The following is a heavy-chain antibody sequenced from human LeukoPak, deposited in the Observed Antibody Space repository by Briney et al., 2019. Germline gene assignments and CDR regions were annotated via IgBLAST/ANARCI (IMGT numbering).Heavy chain of an antibody. CDR1: GFTFSSYS. Sequence: GGSLRLSCAASGFTFSSYSMNWVRQAPGKGLEWVSSISSSSSYIYYADSVKGRFTISRDNAKNSLYLQMNSLRAEDTAVYCCARGAEDIVVVVAAYDYWGQGTLVTVSS. CDR2: ISSSSSYI. V-gene: IGHV3-21*01. D-gene: IGHD2-15*01. CDR3: ARGAEDIVVVVAAYDY. J-gene: IGHJ4*02.